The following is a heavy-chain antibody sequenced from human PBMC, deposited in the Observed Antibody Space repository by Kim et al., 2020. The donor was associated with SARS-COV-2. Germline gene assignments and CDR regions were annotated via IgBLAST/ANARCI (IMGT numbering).Heavy chain of an antibody. CDR1: GFTFSHAC. CDR3: TTSSRGRRELWFGESGAVDS. V-gene: IGHV3-15*01. CDR2: IKSKTDGGTT. D-gene: IGHD3-10*01. Sequence: GGSLRLSCAASGFTFSHACMSWVRQAPGKGLEWVGRIKSKTDGGTTDYAAPVKGRFTISRDDSKNTLYLQMNSLKTEDTAVYYCTTSSRGRRELWFGESGAVDSWGQGTMVTVSS. J-gene: IGHJ3*02.